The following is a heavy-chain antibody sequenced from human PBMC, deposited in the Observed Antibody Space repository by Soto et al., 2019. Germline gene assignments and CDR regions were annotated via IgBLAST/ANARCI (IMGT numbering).Heavy chain of an antibody. D-gene: IGHD1-7*01. CDR1: GFTFSIYS. CDR3: VRDMTSGTNDY. V-gene: IGHV3-21*02. Sequence: EVQLVESGGGLVKPGGSLTLSCVASGFTFSIYSMNWVRQAPGKGLEWVSSISRSSSFIYYTDSVKGRFTISRDNAENSLYLQMNSLRAEDTAVYYCVRDMTSGTNDYWGQGALVTVSS. CDR2: ISRSSSFI. J-gene: IGHJ4*02.